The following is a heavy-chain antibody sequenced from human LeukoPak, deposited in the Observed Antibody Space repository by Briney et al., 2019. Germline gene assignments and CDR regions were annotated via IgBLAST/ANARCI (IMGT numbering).Heavy chain of an antibody. Sequence: PGASLRLSCAASGFTFSNYAMSWVRQAPGKGLEWVSAIFGSGGSTYYADSVKGRFSISRDNSKNMLFLQMNSLRVEDTALYYCSKWGGYDVLTGYYDSDFWGQGTLVTVSS. CDR2: IFGSGGST. D-gene: IGHD3-9*01. CDR1: GFTFSNYA. J-gene: IGHJ5*01. CDR3: SKWGGYDVLTGYYDSDF. V-gene: IGHV3-23*01.